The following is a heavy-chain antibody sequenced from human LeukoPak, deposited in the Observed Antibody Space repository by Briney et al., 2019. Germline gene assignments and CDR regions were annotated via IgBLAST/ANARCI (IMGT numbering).Heavy chain of an antibody. V-gene: IGHV1-2*02. J-gene: IGHJ4*02. Sequence: ASVKVSCKASGYTFNGYYIHWVRQAPGPGLEWMGWINPNSGGTNYAQKFQGRVTMTRDTSFSTAYMELRSLRFDDTAVYYCAKITADGIDYWGQGTLVTVSS. CDR3: AKITADGIDY. D-gene: IGHD6-13*01. CDR2: INPNSGGT. CDR1: GYTFNGYY.